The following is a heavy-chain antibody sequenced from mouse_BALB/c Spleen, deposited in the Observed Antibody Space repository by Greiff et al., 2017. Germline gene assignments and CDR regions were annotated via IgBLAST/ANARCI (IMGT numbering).Heavy chain of an antibody. J-gene: IGHJ4*01. V-gene: IGHV5-17*02. CDR1: GFTFSSFG. CDR2: ISSGSSTI. CDR3: ARWGGKSGAMDY. Sequence: EVMLVESGGGLVQPGGSRKLSCAASGFTFSSFGMHWVRQAPEKGLEWVAYISSGSSTIYYADTVKGRFTISRDNPKNTLFLQMTSLRSEDTAMYYCARWGGKSGAMDYWGQGTSVTVSS. D-gene: IGHD1-1*02.